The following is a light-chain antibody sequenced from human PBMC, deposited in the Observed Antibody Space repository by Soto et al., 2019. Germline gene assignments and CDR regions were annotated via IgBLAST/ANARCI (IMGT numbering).Light chain of an antibody. J-gene: IGKJ5*01. CDR1: QSISSY. CDR2: AAS. V-gene: IGKV1-39*01. CDR3: QQSYTQIT. Sequence: DIQMTQSPSSLSASVGDRVTITCRASQSISSYLNWYQQKPGKAPKLLIYAASSLQSGVPSRFSGSGSATDFTLTISSLQPEDFATYYCQQSYTQITFGQGTLLEIK.